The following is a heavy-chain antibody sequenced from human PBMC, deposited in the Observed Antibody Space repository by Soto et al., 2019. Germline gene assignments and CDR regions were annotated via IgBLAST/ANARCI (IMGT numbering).Heavy chain of an antibody. CDR2: IYPGDSDT. CDR3: ARRGGCSSTSCYAGVDY. V-gene: IGHV5-51*01. D-gene: IGHD2-2*01. CDR1: GYSFTSYW. J-gene: IGHJ4*02. Sequence: GESLKISCKGSGYSFTSYWIGWVRQMPGKGLEWMGIIYPGDSDTRYSPSFQGQVTISADKSISTAYLQWSSLKASDTATYYCARRGGCSSTSCYAGVDYWGQGTLVTVSS.